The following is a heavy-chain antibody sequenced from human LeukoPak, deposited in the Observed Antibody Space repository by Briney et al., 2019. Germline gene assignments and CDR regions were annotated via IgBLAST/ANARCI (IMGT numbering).Heavy chain of an antibody. CDR3: AREDSSSWYVYFQH. CDR2: ISSNGGST. Sequence: GGSLRLSCAASGFTFSSYAMHWVRQAPGKGLEYVSAISSNGGSTYYANSVKGRFTISRDNSKNTLYLQMGSLRAEDMAVYYCAREDSSSWYVYFQHWGQGTLVTVSS. J-gene: IGHJ1*01. V-gene: IGHV3-64*01. CDR1: GFTFSSYA. D-gene: IGHD6-13*01.